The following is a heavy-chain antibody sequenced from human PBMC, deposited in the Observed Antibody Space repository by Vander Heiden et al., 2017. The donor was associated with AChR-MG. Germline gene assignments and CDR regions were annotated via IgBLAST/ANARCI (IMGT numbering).Heavy chain of an antibody. Sequence: QVQLVQSGAEVKKPGASVQVSCKASGYTFTVYYMHWVRQAPGQGLEWMGRINPNSGGTNYAQKFQGRVTMTRDTSISTAYMELSRLRSDDTAVYYCARISIAAAGIDYWGQGTLVTVSS. CDR1: GYTFTVYY. CDR3: ARISIAAAGIDY. D-gene: IGHD6-13*01. CDR2: INPNSGGT. V-gene: IGHV1-2*02. J-gene: IGHJ4*02.